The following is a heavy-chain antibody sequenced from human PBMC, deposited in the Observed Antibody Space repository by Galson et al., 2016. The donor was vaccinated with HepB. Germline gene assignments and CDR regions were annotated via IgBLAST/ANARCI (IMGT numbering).Heavy chain of an antibody. D-gene: IGHD5-24*01. CDR1: GFTFTNYD. CDR3: ARDGDAYNFDY. CDR2: INIDGNSI. Sequence: SLRLSCAASGFTFTNYDIHWVRQAPGTGLVWVSRINIDGNSITYADSVKGRFAISRDNAKNTVHLQMNSLRAEDTAVYYCARDGDAYNFDYWGQGTLVTVSS. V-gene: IGHV3-74*01. J-gene: IGHJ4*02.